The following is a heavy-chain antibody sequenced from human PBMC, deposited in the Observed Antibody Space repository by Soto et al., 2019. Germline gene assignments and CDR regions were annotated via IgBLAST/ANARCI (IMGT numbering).Heavy chain of an antibody. Sequence: GGSLILSCASSGFTFSSYAMSWVRQAPGKGLEWVSASSGSGGSTYYADSVKGRFTISRDNSKNTLYLQMNSLRAEDTAVYYCAKGQVGYCSGGCGRGYSSGFLGGMDVWGNGTMVSVAS. V-gene: IGHV3-23*01. CDR2: SSGSGGST. J-gene: IGHJ6*04. CDR3: AKGQVGYCSGGCGRGYSSGFLGGMDV. D-gene: IGHD2-15*01. CDR1: GFTFSSYA.